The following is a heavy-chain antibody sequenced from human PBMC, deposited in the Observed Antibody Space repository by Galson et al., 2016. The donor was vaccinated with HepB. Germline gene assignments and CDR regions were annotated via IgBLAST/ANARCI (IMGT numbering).Heavy chain of an antibody. CDR1: GVSVTSGGYY. J-gene: IGHJ3*02. CDR2: CYYTANT. CDR3: ARVSHDSFDI. V-gene: IGHV4-61*03. Sequence: TLSLTCAVSGVSVTSGGYYWSWIRQPPGKGLEWIGYCYYTANTGYNPSLESRVTISRDTSKNHFSLTLNSLTAADTAVYYCARVSHDSFDIWGQGTMVTVSS.